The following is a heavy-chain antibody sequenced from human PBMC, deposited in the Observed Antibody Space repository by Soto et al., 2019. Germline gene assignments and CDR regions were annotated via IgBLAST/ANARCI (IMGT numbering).Heavy chain of an antibody. V-gene: IGHV4-34*01. D-gene: IGHD3-10*01. Sequence: QVHLQQWGAGLLKPSETLSITCAVYGGSFSGYYWSWIRQPPGKGLEWIGEINHSGSTNYNPSLKSRVSISVGTSNNQFSLKLSSVTAADTAVYYCARGRGDGYNQHWYFDLWGRGTLVTVSS. CDR1: GGSFSGYY. J-gene: IGHJ2*01. CDR2: INHSGST. CDR3: ARGRGDGYNQHWYFDL.